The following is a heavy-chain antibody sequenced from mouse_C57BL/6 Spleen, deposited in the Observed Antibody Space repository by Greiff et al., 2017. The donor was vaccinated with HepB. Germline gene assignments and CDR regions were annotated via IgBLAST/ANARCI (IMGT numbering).Heavy chain of an antibody. Sequence: VQLQQSGAELVRPGASVKLSCTASGFNIKDAYMHWVKQRPEQGLEWIGWIDPENGDTEYASKFQGKATITADTSSNTAYLQLSSLTSEDTAVYYCTTNYGSSWGYWGQGTTLTVSS. D-gene: IGHD1-1*01. CDR3: TTNYGSSWGY. V-gene: IGHV14-4*01. J-gene: IGHJ2*01. CDR2: IDPENGDT. CDR1: GFNIKDAY.